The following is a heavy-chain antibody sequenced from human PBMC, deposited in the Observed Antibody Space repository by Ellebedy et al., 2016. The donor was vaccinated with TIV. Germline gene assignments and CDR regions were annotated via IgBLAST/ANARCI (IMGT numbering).Heavy chain of an antibody. D-gene: IGHD5-18*01. CDR2: IIPIFGTA. CDR1: GYTFTTYY. V-gene: IGHV1-69*13. Sequence: AASVKVSCKASGYTFTTYYIHWMRQAPGQGLEWMGGIIPIFGTANYAQKFQGRVTITADESTSTAYMELSSLRSEDTAVYYCARGANTAMAPVPYYYYYGMDVWGQGTTVTVSS. J-gene: IGHJ6*02. CDR3: ARGANTAMAPVPYYYYYGMDV.